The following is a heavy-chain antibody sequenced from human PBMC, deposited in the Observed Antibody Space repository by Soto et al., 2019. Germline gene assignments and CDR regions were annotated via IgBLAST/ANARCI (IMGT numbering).Heavy chain of an antibody. Sequence: QVQLVQSGAEVKKPGSSVEVSCKASGGTFSSYAISWVRQAPGQGLEWMGGIIPIFGTANYAQKFQGRVTITADESTSTAYMELSSLRSEDTAVYYCARDPYCSSTSCYRYYGMDVWGQGTTVTVSS. CDR2: IIPIFGTA. D-gene: IGHD2-2*01. CDR1: GGTFSSYA. V-gene: IGHV1-69*01. CDR3: ARDPYCSSTSCYRYYGMDV. J-gene: IGHJ6*02.